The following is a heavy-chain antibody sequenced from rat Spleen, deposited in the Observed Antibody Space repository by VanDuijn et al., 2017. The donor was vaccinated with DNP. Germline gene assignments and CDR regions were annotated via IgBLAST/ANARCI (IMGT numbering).Heavy chain of an antibody. CDR2: ISTGGGSP. CDR3: ASRPPPTRGPFDY. Sequence: EVQLVESGGGLVQPGRSLKLSCAASGFTFSNYYMAWVRQAPTKGLEWVAYISTGGGSPYYRDSVKGRFTISRDNAQSTLYLQMDSLRSEDTATYYCASRPPPTRGPFDYWGQGVTVTVSS. CDR1: GFTFSNYY. J-gene: IGHJ2*01. D-gene: IGHD1-4*01. V-gene: IGHV5-27*01.